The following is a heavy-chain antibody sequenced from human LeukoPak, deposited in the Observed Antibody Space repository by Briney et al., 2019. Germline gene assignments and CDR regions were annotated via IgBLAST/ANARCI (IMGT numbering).Heavy chain of an antibody. D-gene: IGHD2-15*01. V-gene: IGHV1-18*01. CDR2: ISAYNGNT. CDR1: GYTFTSYG. CDR3: ARDCNRSTHRYCSGGSPRAPNPQNWFDP. J-gene: IGHJ5*02. Sequence: GASEKVSCKASGYTFTSYGVSWVRQAPGQGLEWMGWISAYNGNTNYAQKLQGRVTMTTDTSTSTAYMELRSLRSDDTAVYDCARDCNRSTHRYCSGGSPRAPNPQNWFDPWGQGTLVTVSS.